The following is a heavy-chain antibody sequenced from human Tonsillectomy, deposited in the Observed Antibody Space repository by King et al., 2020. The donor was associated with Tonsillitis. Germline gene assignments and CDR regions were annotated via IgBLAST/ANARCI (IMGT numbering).Heavy chain of an antibody. Sequence: VQLVESGGGLVQPGGSLRLSCAASGFTFSSYSVNWLRQAPGKGLEWVSYISSSGSAIYYADSVKGRFTTSRDNAKKSLYLQMNSLRAEDTAVYYCARDDTNDYGRYDVWGQGTTVIVSS. CDR3: ARDDTNDYGRYDV. D-gene: IGHD4-17*01. CDR2: ISSSGSAI. J-gene: IGHJ6*02. CDR1: GFTFSSYS. V-gene: IGHV3-48*01.